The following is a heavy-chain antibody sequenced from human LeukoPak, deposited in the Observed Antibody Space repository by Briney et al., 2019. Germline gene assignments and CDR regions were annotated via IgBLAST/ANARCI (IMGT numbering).Heavy chain of an antibody. V-gene: IGHV3-21*01. D-gene: IGHD2-21*02. J-gene: IGHJ4*02. CDR1: GFIFSSYS. Sequence: GGSLRLSCAASGFIFSSYSMNWVRQAPGKGLEGVSSISSSSIYIYYADSVKGRFTISRDNAKNSLYLQMNSLRAEDTAVYYCAKDGSRGNLVTDPDYWGQGTLVTVSS. CDR2: ISSSSIYI. CDR3: AKDGSRGNLVTDPDY.